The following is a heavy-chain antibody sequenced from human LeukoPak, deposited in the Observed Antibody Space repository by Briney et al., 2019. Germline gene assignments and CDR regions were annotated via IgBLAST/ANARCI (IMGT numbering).Heavy chain of an antibody. CDR1: GFTFSTYS. Sequence: PGGSLRLSCAASGFTFSTYSMNWVRQAPGKGLEWVSYISSSSSTIFYADSVKGRFTISRDNAKNSLYLQMNSLRAEDTAVYFCARASSGWDYWGQGTLVTVSS. J-gene: IGHJ4*02. CDR3: ARASSGWDY. D-gene: IGHD6-19*01. CDR2: ISSSSSTI. V-gene: IGHV3-48*01.